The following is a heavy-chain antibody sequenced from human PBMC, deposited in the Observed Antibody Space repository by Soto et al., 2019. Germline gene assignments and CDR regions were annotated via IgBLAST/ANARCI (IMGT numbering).Heavy chain of an antibody. V-gene: IGHV1-24*01. CDR2: FDPEDGET. CDR1: GCTFTSYD. J-gene: IGHJ4*02. Sequence: GASVKVSCKASGCTFTSYDINWVRQAPGKGLERMGDFDPEDGETIYAQKFQGRVTMTEDTSTDTAYMELSSLRSEDTAVYYCATGIHDYGDSPRSDYFDYWGQGTLVTVSS. D-gene: IGHD4-17*01. CDR3: ATGIHDYGDSPRSDYFDY.